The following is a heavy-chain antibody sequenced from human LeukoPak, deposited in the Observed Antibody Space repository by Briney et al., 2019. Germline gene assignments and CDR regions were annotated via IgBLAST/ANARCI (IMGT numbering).Heavy chain of an antibody. J-gene: IGHJ1*01. CDR2: INAGNGNT. V-gene: IGHV1-3*03. Sequence: ASVKVSCKASGYTFTIYAMHWVRQAPGQRLEWMGWINAGNGNTKYSQEFQGRVTITRDTSASTAYMELSSLRSEDMAVYYCARGERRQLVGSSEKYFQHWGQGTLVTVSS. CDR3: ARGERRQLVGSSEKYFQH. D-gene: IGHD6-13*01. CDR1: GYTFTIYA.